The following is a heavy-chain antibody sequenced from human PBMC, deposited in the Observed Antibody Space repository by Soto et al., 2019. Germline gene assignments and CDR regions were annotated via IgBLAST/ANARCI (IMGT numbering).Heavy chain of an antibody. V-gene: IGHV4-39*01. J-gene: IGHJ4*02. CDR1: GGSISSSSYY. D-gene: IGHD3-9*01. CDR2: IYYSGST. CDR3: ARKRDILTGGSLDY. Sequence: QLQLQESGPGLVKPSETLSLTCTVSGGSISSSSYYWGWIRQPPGKGLEWIGSIYYSGSTYYNPSLKIRVTIPVDTSKNQFSRKLSSVTAADTAVYYCARKRDILTGGSLDYWGQGTLVTVSS.